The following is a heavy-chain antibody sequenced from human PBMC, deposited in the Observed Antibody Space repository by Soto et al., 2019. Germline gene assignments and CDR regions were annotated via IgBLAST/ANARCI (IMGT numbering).Heavy chain of an antibody. J-gene: IGHJ2*01. V-gene: IGHV3-23*01. CDR2: IIASGVIT. Sequence: EVQLLESGGGLVQPGGSLRLACAASGLTFSRYTMGWVRQAPGKGLEWVSAIIASGVITYYADSVKGRFTISRDNSNNTVYLQMNSLRAEDTAVYYCANGLRGPEAGTWYVGLWGRGTRVTVSS. CDR1: GLTFSRYT. CDR3: ANGLRGPEAGTWYVGL. D-gene: IGHD6-13*01.